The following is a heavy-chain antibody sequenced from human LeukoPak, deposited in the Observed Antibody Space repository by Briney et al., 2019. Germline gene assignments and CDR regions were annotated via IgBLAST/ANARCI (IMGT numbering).Heavy chain of an antibody. CDR1: GYSISSGYC. CDR3: ARYGSGFDDC. V-gene: IGHV4-38-2*01. D-gene: IGHD3-10*01. Sequence: PSETLSLTCAVSGYSISSGYCWGWIRQPPGKGLEFIGSIHHTGGTHHNPSLKSRVTMSMDTSRNQISLKLSFVTAADTAVYYCARYGSGFDDCWGQGTLVTVSS. J-gene: IGHJ4*02. CDR2: IHHTGGT.